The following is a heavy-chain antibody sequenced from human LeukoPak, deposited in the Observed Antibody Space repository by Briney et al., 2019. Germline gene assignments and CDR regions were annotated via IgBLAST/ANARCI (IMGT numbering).Heavy chain of an antibody. V-gene: IGHV3-23*01. D-gene: IGHD5-12*01. CDR2: ISGSGGST. CDR3: ARVPASSGYDYYFDY. Sequence: GGSLRLSCAASGFTFSSYAMSWVRQAPGKGLEWVSAISGSGGSTYYADSVKGRFTISRDNSKNTLYLQMNSLRAEDTAVYYCARVPASSGYDYYFDYWGQGTLVTVSS. CDR1: GFTFSSYA. J-gene: IGHJ4*02.